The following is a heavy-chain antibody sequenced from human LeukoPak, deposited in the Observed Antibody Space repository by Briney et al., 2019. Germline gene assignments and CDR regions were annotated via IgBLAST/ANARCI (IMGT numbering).Heavy chain of an antibody. CDR2: INHSRST. D-gene: IGHD3-10*01. Sequence: TSETLSLTCAVYGGSFSGYYWSWIRQPPGKGLEWIGEINHSRSTNYNPSLKSRVTISVDTSKNQFSLKLSSVTAADTAVYYCARDRYYGSGSYLKAGYYYGMDVWGQGTTVTVSS. V-gene: IGHV4-34*01. CDR3: ARDRYYGSGSYLKAGYYYGMDV. J-gene: IGHJ6*02. CDR1: GGSFSGYY.